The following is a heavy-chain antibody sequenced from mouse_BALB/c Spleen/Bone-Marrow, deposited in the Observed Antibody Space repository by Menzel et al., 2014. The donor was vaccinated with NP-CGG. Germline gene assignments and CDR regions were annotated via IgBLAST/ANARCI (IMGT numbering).Heavy chain of an antibody. Sequence: LVESGAELVKPGASVTLSCTASGFNIKDTYMHWVKQRPEQGLEWIGRIDPANGNTRYDPKFQGKATITADTSSNTAYLQLSSLTSEDTAVYYCARWEYDAMDYWGQGTSVNVSS. V-gene: IGHV14-3*02. CDR1: GFNIKDTY. J-gene: IGHJ4*01. CDR2: IDPANGNT. D-gene: IGHD4-1*01. CDR3: ARWEYDAMDY.